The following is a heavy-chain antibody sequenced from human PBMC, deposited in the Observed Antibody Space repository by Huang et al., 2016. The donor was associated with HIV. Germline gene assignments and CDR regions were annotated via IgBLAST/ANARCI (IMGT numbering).Heavy chain of an antibody. CDR1: GFTLSAYS. CDR2: INNNGSKI. Sequence: EVQLVESGGGLVQPGGSLTLSCAASGFTLSAYSMNWVRQTPGNGLEWVSYINNNGSKICYAESVKGRFTIARDNAKNSLYLQMNSLRDDDTAVFYCATSYGYFPHWGQGTLVTVSS. D-gene: IGHD5-18*01. J-gene: IGHJ1*01. V-gene: IGHV3-48*02. CDR3: ATSYGYFPH.